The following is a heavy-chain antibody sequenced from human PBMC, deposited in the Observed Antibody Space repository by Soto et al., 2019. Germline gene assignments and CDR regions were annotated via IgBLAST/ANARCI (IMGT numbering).Heavy chain of an antibody. CDR3: ARSDGYNFNWLDS. D-gene: IGHD2-21*01. CDR2: MNPNSGNT. V-gene: IGHV1-8*01. CDR1: GFTFASYD. Sequence: ASVKVSCKASGFTFASYDMNWARHAPGQGLEWMGWMNPNSGNTGYAQKFQGRLTMTRDTALSVAHMELSSLRNEDTAVYYCARSDGYNFNWLDSWGQGTLVTVSS. J-gene: IGHJ5*01.